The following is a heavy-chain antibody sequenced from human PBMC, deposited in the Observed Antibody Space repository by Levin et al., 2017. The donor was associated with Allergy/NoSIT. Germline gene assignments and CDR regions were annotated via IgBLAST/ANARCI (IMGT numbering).Heavy chain of an antibody. CDR1: GFTFSSYG. J-gene: IGHJ4*02. Sequence: PGGSLRLSCAASGFTFSSYGMHWVRQAPGKGLEWVAVISYDGSNKYYADSVKGRFTISRDNSKNTLYLQMNSLRAEDTAVYYCAKGLRDDFWSGYRFDYWGQGTLVTVSS. D-gene: IGHD3-3*01. CDR3: AKGLRDDFWSGYRFDY. V-gene: IGHV3-30*18. CDR2: ISYDGSNK.